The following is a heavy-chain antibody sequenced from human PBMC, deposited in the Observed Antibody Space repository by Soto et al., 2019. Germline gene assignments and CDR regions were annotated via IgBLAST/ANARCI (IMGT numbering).Heavy chain of an antibody. CDR1: GYTFTSYG. Sequence: ASVKVSCKASGYTFTSYGISWVRQATGQGLEWMGWISAYNGNTNYAKKLQGRVNLTTDTSTSTAYMELRSLRYDDTAVYSCASLQAPDYYYGSGGHSNAFDIWGQGTMVTVSS. J-gene: IGHJ3*02. CDR2: ISAYNGNT. V-gene: IGHV1-18*01. D-gene: IGHD3-10*01. CDR3: ASLQAPDYYYGSGGHSNAFDI.